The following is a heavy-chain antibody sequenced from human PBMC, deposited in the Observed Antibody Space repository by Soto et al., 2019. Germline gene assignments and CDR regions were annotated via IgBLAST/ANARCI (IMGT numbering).Heavy chain of an antibody. V-gene: IGHV1-18*01. D-gene: IGHD3-22*01. J-gene: IGHJ4*02. CDR3: VRDYSNDNSGYLVSL. CDR2: ISTYTGNT. CDR1: GYTFDSYG. Sequence: QAQLVQSGSEEEKPGASVKVSCKASGYTFDSYGISWVRQAPGKGLEWMGWISTYTGNTHYSQKFQGRITMTTDTSTHTAFMHLRSLRADDTAVYYCVRDYSNDNSGYLVSLWGQGTLVTVSS.